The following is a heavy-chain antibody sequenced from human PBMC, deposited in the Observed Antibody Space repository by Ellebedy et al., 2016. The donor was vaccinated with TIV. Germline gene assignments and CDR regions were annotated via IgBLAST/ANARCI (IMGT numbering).Heavy chain of an antibody. CDR1: GYSFTSYW. CDR3: ASHDGGYYDYVWGSYRFIDY. V-gene: IGHV5-51*01. CDR2: IYPGDSDT. J-gene: IGHJ4*02. Sequence: GESLKISCKGSGYSFTSYWIGGVRQMPEKGLEWMGIIYPGDSDTRYSPSFQGQVTISVDKSISTAYLQWSSLKASDTAMYYCASHDGGYYDYVWGSYRFIDYWGQGTLVTVSS. D-gene: IGHD3-16*02.